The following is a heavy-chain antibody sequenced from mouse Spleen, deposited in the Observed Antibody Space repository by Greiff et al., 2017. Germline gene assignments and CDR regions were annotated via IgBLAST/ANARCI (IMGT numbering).Heavy chain of an antibody. J-gene: IGHJ4*01. D-gene: IGHD3-1*01. CDR1: GFTFSSYA. Sequence: EVMLVESGGGLVKPGGSLKLSCAASGFTFSSYAMSWVRQTPEKRLEWVATISSGGSYTYYPDSVKGRFTISRDNAKNTLYLQMSSLRSEDTAMYYCARPHSSGSRWDAMNYWGQGTSVTVSS. CDR2: ISSGGSYT. CDR3: ARPHSSGSRWDAMNY. V-gene: IGHV5-9-1*01.